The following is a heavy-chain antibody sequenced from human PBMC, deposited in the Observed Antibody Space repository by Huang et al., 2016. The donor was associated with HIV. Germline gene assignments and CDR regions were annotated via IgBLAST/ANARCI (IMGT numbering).Heavy chain of an antibody. CDR2: IYYRGST. CDR1: GGSITSSSYY. Sequence: QLQLQGSGPGLVKPSETLSLTCTVSGGSITSSSYYWGWIRQPPGKGLAWVGSIYYRGSTEYNPSLKSRVTVSVDTAKNQFSLKLSSVTAADTAVYYCARHFSYYDSSGYTPWDAFDIWGQGTMVTVSS. D-gene: IGHD3-22*01. CDR3: ARHFSYYDSSGYTPWDAFDI. V-gene: IGHV4-39*01. J-gene: IGHJ3*02.